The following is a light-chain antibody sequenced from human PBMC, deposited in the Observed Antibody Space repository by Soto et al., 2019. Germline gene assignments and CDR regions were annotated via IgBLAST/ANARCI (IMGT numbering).Light chain of an antibody. Sequence: QMTQSPSSVSASVGDRVTISSRASQGIGNALGWYQQKPGKPPKVLIFAASSLQSGVPSRFSGSGSGTDFTLTISSLQPEDFATYYCHQSFATPRTFGGGTKVDIK. CDR3: HQSFATPRT. V-gene: IGKV1-39*01. CDR2: AAS. CDR1: QGIGNA. J-gene: IGKJ4*01.